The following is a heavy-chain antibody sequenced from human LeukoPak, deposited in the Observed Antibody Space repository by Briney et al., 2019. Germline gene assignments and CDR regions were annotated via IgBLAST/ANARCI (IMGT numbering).Heavy chain of an antibody. CDR3: ARGRAVAGPGDY. J-gene: IGHJ4*02. D-gene: IGHD6-19*01. V-gene: IGHV1-69*05. CDR2: IIPIFGTA. CDR1: GGTFISYA. Sequence: ASVKVSCXASGGTFISYAISWVRQAPGQGREWMGRIIPIFGTANYAQKFQGRVTITTDESTSTAYMELSSLRSEDTAVYYCARGRAVAGPGDYWGQGTLVTVSS.